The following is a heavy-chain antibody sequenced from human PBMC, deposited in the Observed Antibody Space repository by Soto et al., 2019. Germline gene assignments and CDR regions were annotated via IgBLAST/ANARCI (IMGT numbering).Heavy chain of an antibody. V-gene: IGHV3-23*01. CDR1: GFTFTKYA. D-gene: IGHD1-26*01. Sequence: EVQLLESGGGLVQPGGSLRLSCAASGFTFTKYAMSCVRQAPGKGLQWVSTIGGTGGSVTYYADSVKGRFTISRDNSKNTLYLHMNNLRVEDTAQYYCANGPIVGANYNYYDIAVWGRGTTVTVSS. J-gene: IGHJ6*02. CDR2: IGGTGGSVT. CDR3: ANGPIVGANYNYYDIAV.